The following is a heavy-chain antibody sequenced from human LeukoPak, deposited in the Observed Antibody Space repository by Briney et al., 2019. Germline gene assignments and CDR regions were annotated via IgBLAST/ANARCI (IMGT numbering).Heavy chain of an antibody. V-gene: IGHV4-4*02. J-gene: IGHJ4*02. Sequence: SGTLSLTCAVSSGSISDGTWWTWVRQPPGKGLEWIGQIDHSGGTDHNPSLKSRVTISLDKSKSQLSLNLRSVTAADTAIYYCAKHRGYAFDSWGQGTLVTVSS. CDR1: SGSISDGTW. CDR2: IDHSGGT. D-gene: IGHD5-12*01. CDR3: AKHRGYAFDS.